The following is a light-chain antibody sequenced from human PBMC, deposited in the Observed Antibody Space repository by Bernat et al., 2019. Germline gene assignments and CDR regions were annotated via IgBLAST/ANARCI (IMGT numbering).Light chain of an antibody. CDR1: QGIGSY. J-gene: IGKJ1*01. Sequence: AIRMTQSPSSLSASRGDRVNITCRASQGIGSYLAWYQQKPGTAPKVLIYAASTLQNGVPSRFSGSGSGTDFTLTIRCLQSEDFATYSCQQYYTSPSTFGQRTKVEIK. CDR2: AAS. V-gene: IGKV1-8*01. CDR3: QQYYTSPST.